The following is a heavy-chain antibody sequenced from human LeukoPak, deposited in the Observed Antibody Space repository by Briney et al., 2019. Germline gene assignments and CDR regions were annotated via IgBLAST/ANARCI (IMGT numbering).Heavy chain of an antibody. CDR1: GYSISSGYY. V-gene: IGHV4-38-2*02. CDR2: IYHSGST. Sequence: SETLSLTCTVSGYSISSGYYWGWIRQPPGKGLQWIGSIYHSGSTYYNPSLKSRVTISVDTSKNQVSLKLSSVTAADTAVFYCARHPSVAGTKGGFDHWGQGTLVTVSS. J-gene: IGHJ4*02. CDR3: ARHPSVAGTKGGFDH. D-gene: IGHD6-19*01.